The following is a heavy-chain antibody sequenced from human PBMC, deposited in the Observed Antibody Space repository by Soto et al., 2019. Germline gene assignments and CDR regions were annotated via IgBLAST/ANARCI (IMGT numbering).Heavy chain of an antibody. D-gene: IGHD6-13*01. J-gene: IGHJ4*02. CDR1: GYTFSSHD. Sequence: QVQLVQSGAEVKRPGASVKVSCRASGYTFSSHDIHWVRQATGEGPEWMGCMNPNSGKTDYAQKFQGRITMPRDNSITTAYMELSSLRSDDTAVYYCARDQYTAAGPDYWGQGTLVTVSS. CDR3: ARDQYTAAGPDY. CDR2: MNPNSGKT. V-gene: IGHV1-8*01.